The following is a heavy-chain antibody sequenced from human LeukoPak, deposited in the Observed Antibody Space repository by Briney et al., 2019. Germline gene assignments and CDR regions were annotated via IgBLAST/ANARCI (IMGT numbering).Heavy chain of an antibody. Sequence: PSGTLSLTCTVSGGSISSSSCYWGWIRQPPGKGLEWIGSIYYSGSTYYNPSLKSRVTISVDTSKNQFSLKLSSVTAADTAVYYCASLPAGSGSLSYFDYWGQGTLATVSS. D-gene: IGHD3-10*01. CDR2: IYYSGST. V-gene: IGHV4-39*01. CDR3: ASLPAGSGSLSYFDY. J-gene: IGHJ4*02. CDR1: GGSISSSSCY.